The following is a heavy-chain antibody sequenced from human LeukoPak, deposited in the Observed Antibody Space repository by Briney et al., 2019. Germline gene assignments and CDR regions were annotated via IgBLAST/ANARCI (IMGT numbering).Heavy chain of an antibody. Sequence: GGSLRLSCAASGFDFSKYAVSWVRQAPGKGLEWVSSIISSGGTTYYADSVKGRFTISRDNSKNTLYLQMNSLRAEDTAVYYCATLRKGRTYYTDYWGQGTLVTVSS. CDR3: ATLRKGRTYYTDY. J-gene: IGHJ4*02. CDR1: GFDFSKYA. D-gene: IGHD1-26*01. V-gene: IGHV3-23*01. CDR2: IISSGGTT.